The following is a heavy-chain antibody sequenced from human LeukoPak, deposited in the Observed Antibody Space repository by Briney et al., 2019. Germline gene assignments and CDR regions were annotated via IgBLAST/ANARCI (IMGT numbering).Heavy chain of an antibody. V-gene: IGHV4-30-2*01. Sequence: PSQTLSLTCAVSGGSISSGGYSWSWIRQPPGKGLEWIGYIYHSGSTYYNPSLKSRVTISVDTSKNQFSLKLSSVTAADTAVYYCARGTVVVVAATYFDYWGQGTLVTVSS. CDR1: GGSISSGGYS. CDR2: IYHSGST. CDR3: ARGTVVVVAATYFDY. D-gene: IGHD2-15*01. J-gene: IGHJ4*02.